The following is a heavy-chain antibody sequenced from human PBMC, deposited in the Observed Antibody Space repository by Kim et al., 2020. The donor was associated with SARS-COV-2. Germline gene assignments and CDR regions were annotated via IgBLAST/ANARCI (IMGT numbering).Heavy chain of an antibody. CDR2: INHSGST. CDR1: GGSFSGYY. Sequence: SETLSLTCAVYGGSFSGYYWSWIRQPPGKGLEWIGEINHSGSTNYNPSLKSRVTISVDTSKNQFSLKLSSVTAADTAVYYCARDYSRYYYGMDVWGQGTTVTVSS. D-gene: IGHD4-4*01. V-gene: IGHV4-34*01. J-gene: IGHJ6*02. CDR3: ARDYSRYYYGMDV.